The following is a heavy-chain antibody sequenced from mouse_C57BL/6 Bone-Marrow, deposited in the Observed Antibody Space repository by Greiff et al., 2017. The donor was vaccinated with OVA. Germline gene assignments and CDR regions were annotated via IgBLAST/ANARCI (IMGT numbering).Heavy chain of an antibody. CDR3: ARDGNLPLYFDY. CDR1: GFTFSSYA. Sequence: EVKLVESGGGLVKPGGSLKLSCAASGFTFSSYAMSWVRQTPEKRLEWVATISDGGSYTYYPDNVQGRFTISRDNAKNNLYLQMSHLKSEDTAMYYCARDGNLPLYFDYWGQGTTLTVSS. V-gene: IGHV5-4*01. CDR2: ISDGGSYT. J-gene: IGHJ2*01.